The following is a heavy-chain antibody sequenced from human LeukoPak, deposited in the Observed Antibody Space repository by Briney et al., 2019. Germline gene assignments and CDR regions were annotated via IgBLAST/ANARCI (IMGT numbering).Heavy chain of an antibody. CDR2: ISGSGGST. CDR1: GFTFSSYA. Sequence: GVLRLSCAASGFTFSSYAMSWVRQAPGKGLEWVSAISGSGGSTYYADSVKGRFTISRDNSKNTLYLQMNSLRAEDTAVYYCAKDGYSGYDWALYFDYWGQGTLVTVSS. D-gene: IGHD5-12*01. CDR3: AKDGYSGYDWALYFDY. J-gene: IGHJ4*02. V-gene: IGHV3-23*01.